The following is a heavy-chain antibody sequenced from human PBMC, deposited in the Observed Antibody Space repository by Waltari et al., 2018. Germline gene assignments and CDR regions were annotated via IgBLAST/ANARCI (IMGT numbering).Heavy chain of an antibody. CDR2: ISSSGSTI. Sequence: WVRQAPGKGLEWVSYISSSGSTIYYADSVKGRFTISRYNAKNSLYLQMNSLRAEDTAVYYCARGYSSSWYSPPIDFWGQVTLVTVSS. V-gene: IGHV3-48*03. J-gene: IGHJ4*02. D-gene: IGHD6-13*01. CDR3: ARGYSSSWYSPPIDF.